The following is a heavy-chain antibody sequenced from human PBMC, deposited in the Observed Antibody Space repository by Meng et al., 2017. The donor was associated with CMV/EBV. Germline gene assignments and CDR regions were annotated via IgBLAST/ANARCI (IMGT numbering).Heavy chain of an antibody. CDR1: GFTFSGSA. CDR2: IRSKANSYAT. CDR3: TTSQYDFWSGYYH. D-gene: IGHD3-3*01. Sequence: GASLKISCAASGFTFSGSAMHWVRQASGKGLEWVCRIRSKANSYATAYAASVKGRFTISRDDSKNTAYLQMNSLKTEDTAVYYCTTSQYDFWSGYYHWGQGTLVTVSS. J-gene: IGHJ4*02. V-gene: IGHV3-73*01.